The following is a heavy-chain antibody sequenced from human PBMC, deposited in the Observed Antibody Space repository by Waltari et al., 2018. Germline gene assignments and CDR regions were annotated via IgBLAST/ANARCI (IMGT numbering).Heavy chain of an antibody. CDR3: ATYIGASIGTAAFDV. D-gene: IGHD5-12*01. CDR1: GASITSNRHY. J-gene: IGHJ3*01. Sequence: QLQLQESGPGLGKPSETLSLTCIVSGASITSNRHYWAGIRQPPGQGLEWLGTMSYNGATYSSPSLKSRVTVSRDTSKNHLSLKLGSVTAADTAIYYCATYIGASIGTAAFDVWGQGTMVTVSS. CDR2: MSYNGAT. V-gene: IGHV4-39*02.